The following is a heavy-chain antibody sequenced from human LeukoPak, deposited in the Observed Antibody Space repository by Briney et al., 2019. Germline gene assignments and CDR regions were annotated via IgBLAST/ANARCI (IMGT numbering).Heavy chain of an antibody. CDR2: FYYSGST. D-gene: IGHD3-22*01. V-gene: IGHV4-30-4*01. CDR1: GGSISSGDYY. Sequence: SETLSLTCTVSGGSISSGDYYWSWIRQPPGKGLEWIGYFYYSGSTYYNPSLKSRVTISVDTSKNQFSLKLSSVTAADTAVYYCARVYYDSSGYYEDYWGQGTLVTVSS. CDR3: ARVYYDSSGYYEDY. J-gene: IGHJ4*02.